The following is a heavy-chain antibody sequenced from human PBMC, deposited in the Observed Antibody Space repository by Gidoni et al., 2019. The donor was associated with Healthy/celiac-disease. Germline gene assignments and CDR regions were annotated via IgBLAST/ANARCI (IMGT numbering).Heavy chain of an antibody. Sequence: QVQLQQWGAGLLKPSETLSLTCAVYGGSFSGYYWSWIRQPPGKGLGWIGEINHSGSTNYNPSLKSRVTISVDTSKNQFSLKLSSVAAADTAVYYCARGPYSSSWYYYGMDVWGQGTTVTVSS. CDR3: ARGPYSSSWYYYGMDV. V-gene: IGHV4-34*01. CDR2: INHSGST. D-gene: IGHD6-13*01. CDR1: GGSFSGYY. J-gene: IGHJ6*02.